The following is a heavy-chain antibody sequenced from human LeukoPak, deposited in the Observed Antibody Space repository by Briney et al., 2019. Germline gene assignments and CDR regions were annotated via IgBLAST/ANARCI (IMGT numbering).Heavy chain of an antibody. V-gene: IGHV3-30-3*01. CDR3: ARGAGDYLDY. D-gene: IGHD6-19*01. CDR2: ISYDGSNK. J-gene: IGHJ4*02. CDR1: GFTFSSYA. Sequence: GGSLRLSCAASGFTFSSYAMHWVRQAPGKGLEWVAVISYDGSNKYYADSVKGRFTISRDNSKNTLNLQMNSLRAEDTAVYYCARGAGDYLDYWGQGTLVTVSS.